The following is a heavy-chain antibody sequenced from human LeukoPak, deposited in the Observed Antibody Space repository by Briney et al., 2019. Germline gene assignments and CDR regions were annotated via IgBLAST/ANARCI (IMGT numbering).Heavy chain of an antibody. J-gene: IGHJ4*02. V-gene: IGHV3-74*01. Sequence: GGSLRLSCAASGFTFSSYWMHWVRQAPGKGLVWVSRINSDGSSTSYADSVKGRCTISRDNAKNTLYLQMNSLRAEDTAVYYCARGYCSSTSCLTPFDYWGQGTLVTVSS. CDR2: INSDGSST. CDR3: ARGYCSSTSCLTPFDY. D-gene: IGHD2-2*01. CDR1: GFTFSSYW.